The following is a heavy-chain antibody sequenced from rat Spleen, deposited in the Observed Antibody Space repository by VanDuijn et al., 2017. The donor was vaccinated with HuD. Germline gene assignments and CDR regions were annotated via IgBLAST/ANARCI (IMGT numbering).Heavy chain of an antibody. D-gene: IGHD5-1*01. CDR3: AKTGFAY. CDR1: GFTFNDYY. J-gene: IGHJ3*01. CDR2: INYDGSST. V-gene: IGHV5-7*01. Sequence: EVQLVESDGGLVQPGRSLKLSCAASGFTFNDYYMAWVRQAPTKGLEWVATINYDGSSTNYRDSVKGRFTISRDNAKSTLYLQMDSLKSEDTAMYYCAKTGFAYWGQGTLVTVSS.